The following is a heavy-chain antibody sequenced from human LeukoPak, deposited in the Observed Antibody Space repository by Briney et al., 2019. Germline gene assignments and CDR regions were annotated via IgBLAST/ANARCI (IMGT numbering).Heavy chain of an antibody. CDR1: GFTFSSYS. J-gene: IGHJ4*02. V-gene: IGHV3-21*01. Sequence: GGSLRLSCTASGFTFSSYSMNWVRQAPGKGLEWVSSISSSSSYIYYADSVKGRFTISRDNSKNTLYLEMNSLRPEDTAVYHCAKDSKVAAAGYFFDYWGQGTLVTVSS. CDR3: AKDSKVAAAGYFFDY. CDR2: ISSSSSYI. D-gene: IGHD6-13*01.